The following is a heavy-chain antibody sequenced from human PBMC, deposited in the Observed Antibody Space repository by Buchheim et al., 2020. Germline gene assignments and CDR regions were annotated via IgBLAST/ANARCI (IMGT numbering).Heavy chain of an antibody. J-gene: IGHJ3*01. V-gene: IGHV3-9*01. CDR1: GFSFEKNG. CDR2: ISWHSGNI. D-gene: IGHD5-18*01. Sequence: EGQLVESGGGLVQPGRSLRLSCAASGFSFEKNGMHWVRQVPGKGLEWVAGISWHSGNIDYADSVRGRFAVSRDNAKKSLYLQMNSLRAEDTALYYCAKDVHNSYGYVDAFDVWGQGT. CDR3: AKDVHNSYGYVDAFDV.